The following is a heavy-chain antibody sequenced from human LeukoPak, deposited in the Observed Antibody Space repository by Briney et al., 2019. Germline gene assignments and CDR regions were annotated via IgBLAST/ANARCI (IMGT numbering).Heavy chain of an antibody. Sequence: PSETLSLTCTVSGGSISSSSYYWGWIRQPPGKGLDWIGSIYCSGSTYYNPSLKSRVTISVDTSKNQFSLKLSSVTAADTAVYYCARHPRGGSSRNFDYWGQGTLVTVSS. CDR1: GGSISSSSYY. V-gene: IGHV4-39*01. J-gene: IGHJ4*02. CDR3: ARHPRGGSSRNFDY. CDR2: IYCSGST. D-gene: IGHD2-15*01.